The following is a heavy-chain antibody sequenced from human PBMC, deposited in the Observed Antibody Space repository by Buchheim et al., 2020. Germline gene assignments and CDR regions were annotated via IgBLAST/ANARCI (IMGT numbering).Heavy chain of an antibody. CDR3: ARMSGSYWC. CDR2: ISYSGST. V-gene: IGHV4-39*07. D-gene: IGHD1-26*01. CDR1: GGSISSSSYY. Sequence: QLQLQESGPGLVKPSETLSLTCSVSGGSISSSSYYWGWIHQPPGMGLEWIGSISYSGSTSYNPSLKSRVTISMDASKNQFSLKLSSVTAADTGVYYCARMSGSYWCWGQGTL. J-gene: IGHJ4*02.